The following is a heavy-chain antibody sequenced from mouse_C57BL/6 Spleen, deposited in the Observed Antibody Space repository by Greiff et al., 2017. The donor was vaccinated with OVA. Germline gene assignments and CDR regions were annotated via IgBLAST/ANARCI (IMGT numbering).Heavy chain of an antibody. Sequence: QVQLQQSGAELVRPRASVTLSCKASGYTFTDYEMHWVKQTPVHGLEWIGALDPETGGTAYNQKFKGKAILTADKSSSTAYMELRSLTSEDSAVYYCTRWGPRYFDYWGQGTTLTVSS. CDR1: GYTFTDYE. CDR3: TRWGPRYFDY. J-gene: IGHJ2*01. CDR2: LDPETGGT. V-gene: IGHV1-15*01.